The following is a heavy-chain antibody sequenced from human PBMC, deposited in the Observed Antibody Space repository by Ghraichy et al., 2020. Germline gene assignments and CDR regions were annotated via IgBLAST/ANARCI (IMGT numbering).Heavy chain of an antibody. V-gene: IGHV3-23*01. CDR1: GFTFSSYA. CDR3: ANGYYYDSSGYYRPFDY. Sequence: GASLRLSCAASGFTFSSYAMSWVRQAPGKGLEWVSGVSGSGSSTYYADSVKGRFTISRDNSKNTLYLQMNSLRAEDTAVYYCANGYYYDSSGYYRPFDYWGQGTLVTVSS. J-gene: IGHJ4*02. CDR2: VSGSGSST. D-gene: IGHD3-22*01.